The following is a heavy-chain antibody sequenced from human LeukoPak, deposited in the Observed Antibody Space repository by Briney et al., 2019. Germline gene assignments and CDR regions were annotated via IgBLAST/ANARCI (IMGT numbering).Heavy chain of an antibody. V-gene: IGHV4-38-2*01. CDR3: ASIVVVPAAPSYYYYMDV. Sequence: SGTLSLTCAVSGYSISSGYYWGWIRQPPGKGLEWIGSIYHSGSTYYNPSLKSRVTISVDTSKNQFSLKLSSVTAADTAVYYCASIVVVPAAPSYYYYMDVWGKGTTVTVSS. CDR2: IYHSGST. J-gene: IGHJ6*03. D-gene: IGHD2-2*01. CDR1: GYSISSGYY.